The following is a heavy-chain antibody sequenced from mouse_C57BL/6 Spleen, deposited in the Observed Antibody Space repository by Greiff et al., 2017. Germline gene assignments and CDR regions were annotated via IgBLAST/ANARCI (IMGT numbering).Heavy chain of an antibody. CDR3: AILITTVVGYAVDY. D-gene: IGHD1-1*01. CDR2: ISSGSSTI. Sequence: EVKLMESGGGLVKPGGSLKLSCAASGFTFSDYGMHWVRQAPEKGLEWVAYISSGSSTIYYADTVKGRFTISRDNAKNTLFLQMTSLMSEDPAMYYCAILITTVVGYAVDYWGQGTSVTVSS. V-gene: IGHV5-17*01. CDR1: GFTFSDYG. J-gene: IGHJ4*01.